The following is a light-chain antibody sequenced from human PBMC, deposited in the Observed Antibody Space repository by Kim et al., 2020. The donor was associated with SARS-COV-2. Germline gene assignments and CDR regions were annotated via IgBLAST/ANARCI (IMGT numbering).Light chain of an antibody. CDR2: TAS. V-gene: IGKV1-39*01. CDR3: QQTYSASRT. CDR1: QDISRY. J-gene: IGKJ1*01. Sequence: DIKMTQSPSSLSASVGDRVTITCRASQDISRYLNWYQQKPGKAPKLLIYTASSLQSGVPSRFTGSGSETDFTLTISSLQPEDFGTYYCQQTYSASRTFGQGTKVDIK.